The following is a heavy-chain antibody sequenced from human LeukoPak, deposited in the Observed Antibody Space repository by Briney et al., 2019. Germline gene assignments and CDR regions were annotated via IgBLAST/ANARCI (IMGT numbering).Heavy chain of an antibody. D-gene: IGHD5-12*01. CDR3: ARDGLRFDY. CDR2: ISSSGSTI. V-gene: IGHV3-48*03. J-gene: IGHJ4*02. Sequence: GGSLRLSCAASGFTFSSYEMNWVRQAPGKGLEWVSYISSSGSTIYYADPVKGRFTITRDNAKNSLYLQMNSLRAEDTAVYYCARDGLRFDYWGQGTLVTVSS. CDR1: GFTFSSYE.